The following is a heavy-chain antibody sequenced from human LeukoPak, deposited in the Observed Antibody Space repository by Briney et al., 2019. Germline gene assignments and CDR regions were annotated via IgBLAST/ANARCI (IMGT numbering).Heavy chain of an antibody. D-gene: IGHD4-23*01. CDR1: GFTFSSYP. CDR2: IDSDGSTT. J-gene: IGHJ4*02. Sequence: GGSLRLSCAAPGFTFSSYPMHWVRQAPGKGLVWVARIDSDGSTTHYADSVKGRFTISRDNAKNTLYLQVNSLRAEDTAVYYCARDRVGTLYWGQGTLVTVSS. CDR3: ARDRVGTLY. V-gene: IGHV3-74*01.